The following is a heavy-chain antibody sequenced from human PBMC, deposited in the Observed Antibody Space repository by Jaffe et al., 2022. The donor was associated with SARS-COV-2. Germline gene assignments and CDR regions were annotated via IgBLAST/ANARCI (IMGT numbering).Heavy chain of an antibody. CDR3: ARKRELNWFDP. D-gene: IGHD1-26*01. CDR1: GGSISSSSYY. Sequence: QLQLQESGPGLVKPSETLSLTCTVSGGSISSSSYYWGWIRQPPGKGLEWIGSIYYSGSTYYNPSLKSRVTISVDTSKNQFSLKLSSVTAADTAVYYCARKRELNWFDPWGQGTLVTVSS. V-gene: IGHV4-39*01. J-gene: IGHJ5*02. CDR2: IYYSGST.